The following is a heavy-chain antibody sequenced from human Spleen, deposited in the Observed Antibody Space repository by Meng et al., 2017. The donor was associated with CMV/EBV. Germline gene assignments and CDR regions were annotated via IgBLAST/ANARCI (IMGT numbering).Heavy chain of an antibody. CDR3: ARRQYSSSPVDAFDI. D-gene: IGHD6-6*01. CDR1: GYSLTSYW. CDR2: IYPGDSDT. J-gene: IGHJ3*02. V-gene: IGHV5-51*01. Sequence: KVSCKGSGYSLTSYWIGWVRQMPGKGLEWMGIIYPGDSDTRYSPSFQGQVTISADKSISTAYLQWSSLKASDTAMYYCARRQYSSSPVDAFDIWGQGTMVTVSS.